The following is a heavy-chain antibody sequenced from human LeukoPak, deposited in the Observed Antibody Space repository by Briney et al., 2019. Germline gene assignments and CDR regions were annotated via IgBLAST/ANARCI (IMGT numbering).Heavy chain of an antibody. CDR3: ARIFSVGYYFDY. CDR2: IYSSGSS. D-gene: IGHD3-3*01. J-gene: IGHJ4*02. V-gene: IGHV4-4*07. CDR1: GASISTYY. Sequence: SETLSLTCTVSGASISTYYWSWIRQSAGKGLEWIGRIYSSGSSNYNASLKSRVTMSVDTSKNQFSLKLSSVTAADTAVYYCARIFSVGYYFDYWGQGTLVTVSS.